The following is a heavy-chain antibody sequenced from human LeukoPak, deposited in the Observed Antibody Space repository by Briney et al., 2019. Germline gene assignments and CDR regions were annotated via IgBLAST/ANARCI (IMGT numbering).Heavy chain of an antibody. CDR1: GFTLTTHP. CDR2: ISGNGGST. CDR3: ARSRTGNYFDY. Sequence: GGSLRLSCAASGFTLTTHPMSWVRQAPGKGLEWVSAISGNGGSTYYANSVKGRFTISRDNPKNTLYLQMNSLRAEDTAVYYCARSRTGNYFDYWGQGTLVTVSS. V-gene: IGHV3-23*01. D-gene: IGHD1-14*01. J-gene: IGHJ4*02.